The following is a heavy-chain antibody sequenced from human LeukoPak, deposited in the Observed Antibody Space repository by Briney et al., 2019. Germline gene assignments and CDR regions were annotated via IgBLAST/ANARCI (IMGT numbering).Heavy chain of an antibody. CDR2: ISSGSSYI. V-gene: IGHV3-21*01. J-gene: IGHJ4*02. Sequence: GGSLRLSCAASGFTFSSYSRNWVRQAPGKGLEWVSSISSGSSYIYYADSVKGRFTISRENAKNSLYLQMDSLGAEDTAVYYCARLTGNYGDYWGQGTLVTVSS. CDR1: GFTFSSYS. D-gene: IGHD3-10*01. CDR3: ARLTGNYGDY.